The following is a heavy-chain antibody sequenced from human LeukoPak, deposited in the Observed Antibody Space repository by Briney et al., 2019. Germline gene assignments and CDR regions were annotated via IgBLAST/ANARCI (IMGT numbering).Heavy chain of an antibody. CDR1: GGSFSGYY. D-gene: IGHD3-10*01. V-gene: IGHV4-34*01. CDR2: INHSGST. CDR3: ARGRWGYGSGSYRYFDY. Sequence: PSETLSLTSAVYGGSFSGYYWSWIRQPPGKGLEWIGEINHSGSTNYNPSLKSRVTISVDTSKNQFSLKLSSVTAADTAVYYCARGRWGYGSGSYRYFDYWGQGTLVTVSS. J-gene: IGHJ4*02.